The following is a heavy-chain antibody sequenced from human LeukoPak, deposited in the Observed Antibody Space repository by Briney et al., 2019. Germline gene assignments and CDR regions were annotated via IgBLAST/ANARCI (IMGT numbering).Heavy chain of an antibody. CDR2: IIPIFGTA. Sequence: GSSVKVSCKASGDTFSSYAISWVRQAPGQGLEWMGGIIPIFGTANYAQKFQGRVTITADESTSTAYMELSSLRSEDSAVYYCARVSYYDSSGYPDYWGQGTLVTVSS. J-gene: IGHJ4*02. V-gene: IGHV1-69*01. CDR3: ARVSYYDSSGYPDY. D-gene: IGHD3-22*01. CDR1: GDTFSSYA.